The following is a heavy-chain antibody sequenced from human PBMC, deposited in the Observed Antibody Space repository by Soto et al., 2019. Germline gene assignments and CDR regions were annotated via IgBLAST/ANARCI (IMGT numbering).Heavy chain of an antibody. CDR1: GGSISSGSYY. Sequence: SETLSLTCTVSGGSISSGSYYWSWIRQHPGKGLEWIGYIYYSGSTNYNPSLKSRVTISVDTSKNQFSLKLSSVTAADTAVYYCARGPGITYQPLLYLDYWGQGTLVTVSS. J-gene: IGHJ4*02. D-gene: IGHD2-2*01. CDR3: ARGPGITYQPLLYLDY. CDR2: IYYSGST. V-gene: IGHV4-61*01.